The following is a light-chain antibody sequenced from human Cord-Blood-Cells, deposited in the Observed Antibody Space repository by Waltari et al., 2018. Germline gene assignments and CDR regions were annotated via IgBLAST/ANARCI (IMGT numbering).Light chain of an antibody. CDR3: CSKAGRYSWV. J-gene: IGLJ3*02. CDR1: SRDVGGYNY. CDR2: DFS. V-gene: IGLV2-11*01. Sequence: QSALTQPRSVSGSPGQSVTISCTGTSRDVGGYNYVSWYQQHPGKAPKLMNYDFSKRATRGPGPLFGSKACNHASLTISGLQAEDEADYYCCSKAGRYSWVFGGGTKLTVL.